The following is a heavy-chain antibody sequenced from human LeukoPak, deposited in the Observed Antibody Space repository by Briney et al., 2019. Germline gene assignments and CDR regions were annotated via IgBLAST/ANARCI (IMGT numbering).Heavy chain of an antibody. CDR1: GGSISSFY. V-gene: IGHV4-59*08. J-gene: IGHJ4*02. D-gene: IGHD6-13*01. CDR2: IQDSGGT. Sequence: SETLSPTCTVSGGSISSFYWSWIRQPPGKGLEWIGYIQDSGGTNYNPSLKSRVTISLDTSKNQFSLRLNSVTAADTAVYYCAGDRNTGSWYFYWGQGTLVTVSS. CDR3: AGDRNTGSWYFY.